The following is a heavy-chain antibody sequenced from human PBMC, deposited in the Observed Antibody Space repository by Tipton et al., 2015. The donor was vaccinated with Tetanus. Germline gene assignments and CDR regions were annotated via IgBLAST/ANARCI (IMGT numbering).Heavy chain of an antibody. D-gene: IGHD3-22*01. J-gene: IGHJ4*02. CDR1: GYTFTSYG. CDR3: ARGMDYDSSGIDDF. CDR2: LNPKSGSA. V-gene: IGHV1-8*02. Sequence: QSGAEVKKPGASVKVSCKASGYTFTSYGLNWVRKAAGRGFEWMGWLNPKSGSAAYAPRFQGRVTMTRDTSISTAYMEVSRLRSDDTAIYYCARGMDYDSSGIDDFWGQGTLVTVSS.